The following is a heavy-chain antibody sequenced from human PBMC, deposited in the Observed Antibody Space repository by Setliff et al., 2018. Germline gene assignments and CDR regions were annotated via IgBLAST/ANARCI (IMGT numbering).Heavy chain of an antibody. V-gene: IGHV3-53*01. D-gene: IGHD1-26*01. J-gene: IGHJ4*02. CDR1: GFTVDDNF. CDR3: VKGSGFYDY. Sequence: PGGSLRLSCAVSGFTVDDNFMTWVRQAPGKGLEWVSLTYLGGTTHYADSVKGRFVISRDTSKNMLFLQMDSLRVEDTATYYCVKGSGFYDYWGQGVPVTVSS. CDR2: TYLGGTT.